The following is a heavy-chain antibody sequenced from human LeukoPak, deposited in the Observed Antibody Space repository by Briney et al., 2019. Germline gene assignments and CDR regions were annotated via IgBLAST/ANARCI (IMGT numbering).Heavy chain of an antibody. CDR1: GFTFSSYA. J-gene: IGHJ4*02. CDR3: ATCGGYGYYLDY. V-gene: IGHV3-23*01. D-gene: IGHD1-26*01. CDR2: ISGSGGST. Sequence: GGSLRLSCAASGFTFSSYAMSWVRQAPGKGLEWVSAISGSGGSTYYADSVKGRFTISRDNSENTLYLQMNSLRAEDTAVYYCATCGGYGYYLDYWGQGTLVTVSS.